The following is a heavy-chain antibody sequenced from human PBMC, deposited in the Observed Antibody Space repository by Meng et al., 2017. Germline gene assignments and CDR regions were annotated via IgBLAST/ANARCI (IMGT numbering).Heavy chain of an antibody. D-gene: IGHD3-22*01. CDR1: GFTFSDYY. V-gene: IGHV3-11*01. CDR3: ARDIRRWLLRRRGAVDI. Sequence: GGSLRLSCAASGFTFSDYYMSWIRQAPGKGLEWVSYISSSGSTIYYADSVKGRFTISRDNAKNSLYLQMNSLRAEETAVYYCARDIRRWLLRRRGAVDIWGQGTMVTVSS. J-gene: IGHJ3*02. CDR2: ISSSGSTI.